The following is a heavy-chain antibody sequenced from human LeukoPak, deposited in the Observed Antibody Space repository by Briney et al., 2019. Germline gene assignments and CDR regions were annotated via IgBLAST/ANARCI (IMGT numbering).Heavy chain of an antibody. CDR3: ARILTPGYYGMDV. J-gene: IGHJ6*02. D-gene: IGHD1-14*01. CDR2: IIPILGIA. Sequence: ASVKVSCKASGGTFSSYTISWVRQAPGQGLEWMGRIIPILGIANYAQKFQGRVTITADKSTSTAYMELSSLRSEDTAVYYRARILTPGYYGMDVWGQGTTVTVSS. CDR1: GGTFSSYT. V-gene: IGHV1-69*02.